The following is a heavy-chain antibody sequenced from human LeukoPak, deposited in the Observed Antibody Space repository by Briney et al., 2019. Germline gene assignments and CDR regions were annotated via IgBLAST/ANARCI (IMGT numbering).Heavy chain of an antibody. CDR1: GFTLNTYA. Sequence: GGSLRLSCAASGFTLNTYAMNWVRQAPGKGLQCVSTISGSGSDTYYTDSVKGRFTISRDSSKNTLYLQMNSLRAEDTAVYYCARDNPTPPNYDFWSGSHGAFDIWGQGTMVTVSS. D-gene: IGHD3-3*01. V-gene: IGHV3-23*01. CDR2: ISGSGSDT. CDR3: ARDNPTPPNYDFWSGSHGAFDI. J-gene: IGHJ3*02.